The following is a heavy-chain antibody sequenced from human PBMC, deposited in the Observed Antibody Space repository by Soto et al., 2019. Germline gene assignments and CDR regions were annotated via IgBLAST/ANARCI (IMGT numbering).Heavy chain of an antibody. CDR3: ARDNYGTLDY. CDR1: GYTCTDLY. Sequence: QVQLVQSGAELKKPGASVRVSCKPSGYTCTDLYIHWVRQAPGQGLEWMGWVDPRSGDRRNTQKFQGRVTMSRDTSTSTVYMELNSLTSDDTAVYYCARDNYGTLDYWGQGTLVTVSS. CDR2: VDPRSGDR. D-gene: IGHD3-10*01. V-gene: IGHV1-2*02. J-gene: IGHJ4*02.